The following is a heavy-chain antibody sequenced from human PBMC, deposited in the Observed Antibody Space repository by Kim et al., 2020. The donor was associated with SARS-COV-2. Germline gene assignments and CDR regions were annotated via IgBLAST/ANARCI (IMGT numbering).Heavy chain of an antibody. V-gene: IGHV1-3*01. J-gene: IGHJ4*02. CDR3: TCHPWGVHSLDY. D-gene: IGHD3-10*01. CDR1: GYTFSSFG. Sequence: ASVKVSCKASGYTFSSFGMHWVRQAPGQSLEWMGWIHAGDGGTLYSQKFQGRVALTRDTSASTAYMELNSLTSDDTAVYYCTCHPWGVHSLDYWGQGTLVTVSS. CDR2: IHAGDGGT.